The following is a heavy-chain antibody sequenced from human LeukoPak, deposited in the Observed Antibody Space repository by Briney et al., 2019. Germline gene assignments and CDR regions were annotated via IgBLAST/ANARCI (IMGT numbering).Heavy chain of an antibody. CDR1: GGSFSGYY. J-gene: IGHJ6*03. CDR3: ARGRITIFGVVQIRGYYYYMDV. CDR2: INHSGST. V-gene: IGHV4-34*01. Sequence: SETLSLTCAVYGGSFSGYYWSWIRQPPGKGLEWIGEINHSGSTNYNPSLKSRVTISVDTSKNQFSLKLSSVTAADTAVYYCARGRITIFGVVQIRGYYYYMDVWGKGTTVTVSS. D-gene: IGHD3-3*01.